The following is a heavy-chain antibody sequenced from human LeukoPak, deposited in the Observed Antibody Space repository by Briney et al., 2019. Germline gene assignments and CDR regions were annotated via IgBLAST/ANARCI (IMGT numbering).Heavy chain of an antibody. CDR3: ARWAYCSRTSCYGRYYYYYMDV. J-gene: IGHJ6*03. V-gene: IGHV4-34*01. CDR2: INHSGST. Sequence: KPSETLSLTCAVYGGSFSGYYWSWIRQPPGKGLEWIGEINHSGSTNYNPSLKSRVTISVDTSKNQFSLKLSSVTAADTAVYYCARWAYCSRTSCYGRYYYYYMDVWGKGTTVTVSS. D-gene: IGHD2-2*01. CDR1: GGSFSGYY.